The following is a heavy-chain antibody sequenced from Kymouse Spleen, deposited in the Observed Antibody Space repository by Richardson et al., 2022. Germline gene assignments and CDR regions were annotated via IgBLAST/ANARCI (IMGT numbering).Heavy chain of an antibody. CDR2: ISYDGSNK. V-gene: IGHV3-30*18. CDR3: AKVGGYCSSTSCSDAFDI. J-gene: IGHJ3*02. CDR1: GFTFSSYG. D-gene: IGHD2-2*02. Sequence: QVQLVESGGGVVQPGRSLRLSCAASGFTFSSYGMHWVRQAPGKGLEWVAVISYDGSNKYYADSVKGRFTISRDNSKNTLYLQMNSLRAEDTAVYYCAKVGGYCSSTSCSDAFDIWGQGTMVTVSS.